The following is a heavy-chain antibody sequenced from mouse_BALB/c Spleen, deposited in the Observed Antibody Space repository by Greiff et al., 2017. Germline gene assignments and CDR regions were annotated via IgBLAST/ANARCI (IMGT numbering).Heavy chain of an antibody. D-gene: IGHD4-1*01. V-gene: IGHV2-9-2*01. J-gene: IGHJ3*01. CDR1: GFSLTSYD. Sequence: VQLVESGPGLVAPSQSLSITCTVSGFSLTSYDISWIRQPPGKGLEWLGVIWTGGGTNYNSAFMSRLSISKDNSKSQVFLKMNSLQTDDTAIYYCVRGLTGTGDWFAYWGQGTLVTVSA. CDR3: VRGLTGTGDWFAY. CDR2: IWTGGGT.